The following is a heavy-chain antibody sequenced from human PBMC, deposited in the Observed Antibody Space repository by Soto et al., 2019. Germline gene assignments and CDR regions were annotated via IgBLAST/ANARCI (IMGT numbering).Heavy chain of an antibody. V-gene: IGHV3-7*01. J-gene: IGHJ4*02. Sequence: EVQLVESGGGLVQPGGSLRLSCAASGLTFSRSWMSWARQAPGKGLQWVANINQDGSERYYLYSVMGRFTISRDNEKNSLYLQMNSLRAEDTAVYYCARDLGYQTLDYWGQGTLVTVSS. CDR1: GLTFSRSW. D-gene: IGHD6-25*01. CDR2: INQDGSER. CDR3: ARDLGYQTLDY.